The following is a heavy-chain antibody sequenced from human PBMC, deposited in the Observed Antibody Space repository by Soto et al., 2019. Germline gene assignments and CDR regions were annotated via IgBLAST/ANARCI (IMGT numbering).Heavy chain of an antibody. D-gene: IGHD5-12*01. Sequence: EVQLLEFGGGLVQPGGSLRLSCAASGFTFSSYAMSWVRQAPGKGLEWVSAISSSSDFIYYSESVKGRFTISRDNANNSLYLQMNSLRAADTAIYYCARGANGIDRLDHWGQGAPVTVSS. CDR1: GFTFSSYA. CDR2: ISSSSDFI. CDR3: ARGANGIDRLDH. J-gene: IGHJ5*02. V-gene: IGHV3-23*01.